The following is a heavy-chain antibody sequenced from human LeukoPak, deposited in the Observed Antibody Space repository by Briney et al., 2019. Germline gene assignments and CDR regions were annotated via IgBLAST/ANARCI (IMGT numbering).Heavy chain of an antibody. D-gene: IGHD6-19*01. CDR3: ARADSSGGNYYYYGMDV. J-gene: IGHJ6*04. CDR1: GYTFTSYY. CDR2: INPSGGST. V-gene: IGHV1-46*04. Sequence: ASVKVSCTASGYTFTSYYMHWVRQAPGQGLEWMGIINPSGGSTSYAQKLQGRVTMTRDTSTSTVYMELSSLRSEDTAVYYCARADSSGGNYYYYGMDVWGKGTTVTVSS.